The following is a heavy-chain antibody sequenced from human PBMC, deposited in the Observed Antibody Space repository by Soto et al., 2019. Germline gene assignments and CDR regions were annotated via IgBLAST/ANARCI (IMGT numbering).Heavy chain of an antibody. CDR1: GGSISSGDYY. CDR3: ARGVNSSGWYSDY. Sequence: PSETLSLTCTVSGGSISSGDYYWSWIRQPPGKGLEWIGYIYYSGSTYYNPSLKSRVTISVDTSKNQFSLKLSSVTAADTAVYYCARGVNSSGWYSDYWGQRTLVTVSS. D-gene: IGHD6-19*01. CDR2: IYYSGST. V-gene: IGHV4-30-4*01. J-gene: IGHJ4*02.